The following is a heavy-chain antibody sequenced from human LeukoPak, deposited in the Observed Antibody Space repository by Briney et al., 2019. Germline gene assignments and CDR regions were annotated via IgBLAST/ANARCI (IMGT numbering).Heavy chain of an antibody. Sequence: SETLSLTCTVSGGSISSSSYYWGWIRQPPGKGLEWIGSIYYSGSTYYNPSLESRVTISVDTSKNQFSLKLSSVTAADTAVYYCARGLDNWNAYIFDNWGLGTLVTVSS. D-gene: IGHD1-20*01. J-gene: IGHJ4*02. CDR1: GGSISSSSYY. CDR2: IYYSGST. V-gene: IGHV4-39*07. CDR3: ARGLDNWNAYIFDN.